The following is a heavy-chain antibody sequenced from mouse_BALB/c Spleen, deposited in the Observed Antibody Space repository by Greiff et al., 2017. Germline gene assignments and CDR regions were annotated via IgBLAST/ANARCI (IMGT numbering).Heavy chain of an antibody. V-gene: IGHV1-80*01. J-gene: IGHJ3*01. D-gene: IGHD3-2*01. CDR2: IYPGDGDT. CDR1: GYAFSSYW. CDR3: ARRGDSSGYVGFAY. Sequence: VQLQQSGAELVRPGSSVKISCKASGYAFSSYWMNWVKQRPGQGLEWIGQIYPGDGDTNYNGKFKGKATLTADKSSSTAYMQLSSLTSEDSAVYFCARRGDSSGYVGFAYWGQGTLVTVSA.